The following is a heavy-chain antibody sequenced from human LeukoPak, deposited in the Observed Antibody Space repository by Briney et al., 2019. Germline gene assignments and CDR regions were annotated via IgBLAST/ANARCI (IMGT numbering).Heavy chain of an antibody. Sequence: SETLSLTCTVSGGSISSHDWGWIRQPPGKGLEWIGYIYDSGSTTYNPSLKSRVTILVDTSKDQVSLKLSSVTAADTAVYYCARGRRGRYYDISRYNYFDYWGQRTLVSVSS. V-gene: IGHV4-59*11. CDR1: GGSISSHD. D-gene: IGHD3-22*01. CDR2: IYDSGST. CDR3: ARGRRGRYYDISRYNYFDY. J-gene: IGHJ4*02.